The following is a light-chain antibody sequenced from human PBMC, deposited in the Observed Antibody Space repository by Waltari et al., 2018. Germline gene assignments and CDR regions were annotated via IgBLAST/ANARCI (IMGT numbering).Light chain of an antibody. V-gene: IGKV1-27*01. J-gene: IGKJ1*01. Sequence: DIQMTQSPSSLSASVGDRVTITCRASQDISIYLAWYQQKPGKVPKLLISSASTLQSVFPSRLSGSGCGTDFPLTISRLQPEYVATYYYQKYKSAPWTFGQGTKVEIK. CDR1: QDISIY. CDR2: SAS. CDR3: QKYKSAPWT.